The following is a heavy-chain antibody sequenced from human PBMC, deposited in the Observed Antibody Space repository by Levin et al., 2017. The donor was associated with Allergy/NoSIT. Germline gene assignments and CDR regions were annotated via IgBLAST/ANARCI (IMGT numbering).Heavy chain of an antibody. D-gene: IGHD3-3*01. Sequence: PGGSLRLSCTVSGGSISSYYWSWIRQPPGKGLEWIGYIYYSGSTNYNPSFKSRVTISVDTSKNQFSLKLSSVTAADTAVYYCARGGRGSGYDWASIYWGQGTLVTVSS. CDR2: IYYSGST. V-gene: IGHV4-59*01. J-gene: IGHJ4*02. CDR1: GGSISSYY. CDR3: ARGGRGSGYDWASIY.